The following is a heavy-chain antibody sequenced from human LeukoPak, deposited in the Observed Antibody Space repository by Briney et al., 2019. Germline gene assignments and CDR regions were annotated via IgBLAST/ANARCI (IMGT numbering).Heavy chain of an antibody. CDR2: IAYEGSNN. V-gene: IGHV3-30-3*01. J-gene: IGHJ4*02. CDR3: ARGLPAAHFDY. D-gene: IGHD2-2*01. Sequence: PGGSLRLSCTASGFTFSNYAMHWVRQAPGKGLEWVTVIAYEGSNNYYADSVKGRFTISRDNSKNTLYLQMNSLRAEDTAVYYCARGLPAAHFDYWGQGTLVTVSS. CDR1: GFTFSNYA.